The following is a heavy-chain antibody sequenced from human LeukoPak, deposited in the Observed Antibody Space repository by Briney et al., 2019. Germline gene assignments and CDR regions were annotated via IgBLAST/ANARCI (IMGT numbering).Heavy chain of an antibody. D-gene: IGHD3-10*01. CDR1: EFTFDDYA. J-gene: IGHJ4*02. CDR3: AKDMGPHYYGSGTDY. Sequence: GGSLRLSCAASEFTFDDYAMHWVRLAPGKGLEWVAGISWNSGTIGYADSVKGRFTISRDNARNYLYLQMNSLRAEDTAFYYCAKDMGPHYYGSGTDYWGQGTLVTVSS. V-gene: IGHV3-9*01. CDR2: ISWNSGTI.